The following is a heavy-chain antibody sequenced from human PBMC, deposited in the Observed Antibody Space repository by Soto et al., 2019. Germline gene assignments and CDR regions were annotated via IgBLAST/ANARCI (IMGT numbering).Heavy chain of an antibody. CDR1: GGSISSYY. Sequence: SETLSLTCTVSGGSISSYYWIWLRTPPGKGLEWIGYIYYSGSTNYNPSLKSRVTISVDTSKNQFSLKLSSVTAADTAVYYCAREYYYDSSGYQYYFDYWGQGTLVTVSS. CDR2: IYYSGST. V-gene: IGHV4-59*01. CDR3: AREYYYDSSGYQYYFDY. D-gene: IGHD3-22*01. J-gene: IGHJ4*02.